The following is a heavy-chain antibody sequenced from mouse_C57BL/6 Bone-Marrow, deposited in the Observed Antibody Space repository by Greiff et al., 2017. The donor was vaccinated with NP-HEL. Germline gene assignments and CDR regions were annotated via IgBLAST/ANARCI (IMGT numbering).Heavy chain of an antibody. CDR2: ISNGGGST. CDR3: ARGVDY. Sequence: EVNVVESGGGLVQPGGSLKLSCAASGFTFSDYYMYWVRQTPEKRLEWVAYISNGGGSTYYPDTVKGRFTISRDNAKNTLYLQMSRLKSEDTAMYYCARGVDYWGQGTTLTVSS. V-gene: IGHV5-12*01. CDR1: GFTFSDYY. J-gene: IGHJ2*01.